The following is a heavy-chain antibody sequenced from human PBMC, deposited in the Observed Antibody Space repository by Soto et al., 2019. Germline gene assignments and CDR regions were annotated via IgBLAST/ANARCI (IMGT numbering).Heavy chain of an antibody. CDR3: ARLLFSGGSWFDP. V-gene: IGHV4-59*01. Sequence: QVQLQESGPGLVKPSETRSLTCTVSGGSISSYYWSWIRQPPGKGLEWIGYNYYSGSTNYNPPLHQRVTXPXDXTKTQFSRQLSSVTAADTAVYYCARLLFSGGSWFDPWGQGTLVTVSS. J-gene: IGHJ5*02. CDR1: GGSISSYY. D-gene: IGHD3-16*01. CDR2: NYYSGST.